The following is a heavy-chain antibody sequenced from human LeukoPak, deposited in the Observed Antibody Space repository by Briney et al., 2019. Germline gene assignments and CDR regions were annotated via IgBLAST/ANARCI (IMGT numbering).Heavy chain of an antibody. D-gene: IGHD6-13*01. Sequence: PGGSLRLSCTASGFTISSNWMHWVRQAPGKGLVWVSRINSDGSSTNYADSVKGRFTISRDNAKNTLYLQMNSLRAEDAAVYYCSRGLTSSWSGFDYWGQGTLVTVSS. V-gene: IGHV3-74*01. CDR1: GFTISSNW. CDR2: INSDGSST. CDR3: SRGLTSSWSGFDY. J-gene: IGHJ4*02.